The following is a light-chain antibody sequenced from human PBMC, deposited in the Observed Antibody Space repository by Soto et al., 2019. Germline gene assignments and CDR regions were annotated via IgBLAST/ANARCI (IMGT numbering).Light chain of an antibody. CDR2: GAS. Sequence: EIVMTQSPATLSVCPGERATLSCRASQSVSSNLAWYQQKPGQAPRLLIYGASTRATGIPARFSGSGSGTKFTLTISSLQSEDFAVYNCQQYNNWPPLTFGGGTKVHI. CDR3: QQYNNWPPLT. V-gene: IGKV3-15*01. J-gene: IGKJ4*01. CDR1: QSVSSN.